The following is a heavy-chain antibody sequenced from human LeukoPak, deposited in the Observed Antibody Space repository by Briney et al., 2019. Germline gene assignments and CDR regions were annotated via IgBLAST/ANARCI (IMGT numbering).Heavy chain of an antibody. D-gene: IGHD3-9*01. V-gene: IGHV1-2*02. CDR3: ARAGLDYYYYMGV. CDR2: INPNSGGT. CDR1: GYTFTGYY. Sequence: ASVKVSCKASGYTFTGYYMHWVRQAPGQGPEWMGWINPNSGGTNYAQKFQGRVTMTRDTSISTAYMELSRLRSDDTAVYYCARAGLDYYYYMGVWGKGTTVTVSS. J-gene: IGHJ6*03.